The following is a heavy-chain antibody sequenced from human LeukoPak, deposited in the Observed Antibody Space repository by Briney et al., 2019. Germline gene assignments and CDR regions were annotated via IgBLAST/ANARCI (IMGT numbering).Heavy chain of an antibody. J-gene: IGHJ3*02. CDR2: IYHSGST. CDR1: GGSISSGGYS. V-gene: IGHV4-30-2*01. Sequence: SETLSLTCAVSGGSISSGGYSWSWIRQPPGKGLEWIGYIYHSGSTYYNPSLKSRVTISVDRSKNQFSLKLSSVTAADTAVYYCARVYPDDFWSGDDAFDIWGQGTMVTVSS. D-gene: IGHD3-3*01. CDR3: ARVYPDDFWSGDDAFDI.